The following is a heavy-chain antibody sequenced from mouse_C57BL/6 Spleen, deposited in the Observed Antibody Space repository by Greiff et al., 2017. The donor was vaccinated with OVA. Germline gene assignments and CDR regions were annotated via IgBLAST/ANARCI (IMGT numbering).Heavy chain of an antibody. Sequence: QVQLQQSGPELVKPGASVKISCKASGYAFSSSWMNWVKQRPGKGLEWIGRIYPGDGDPNYNGKFKGKATLTADKSSSTAYMQLSSLTSEDSSVYFCARSRFTTVVATDYWGQGTSVTVSS. J-gene: IGHJ4*01. CDR1: GYAFSSSW. V-gene: IGHV1-82*01. CDR3: ARSRFTTVVATDY. CDR2: IYPGDGDP. D-gene: IGHD1-1*01.